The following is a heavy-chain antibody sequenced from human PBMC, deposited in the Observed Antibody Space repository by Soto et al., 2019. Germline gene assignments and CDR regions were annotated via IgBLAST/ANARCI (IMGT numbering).Heavy chain of an antibody. Sequence: GKGLEWVSGINWNGGSTGYADSVKGRFTISRDNAKNSRYLHMNSLRAEDTAFFFQAKGGIRATVPVSAFLLQRSSDL. J-gene: IGHJ2*01. CDR2: INWNGGST. CDR3: AKGGIRATVPVSAFLLQRSSDL. D-gene: IGHD1-26*01. V-gene: IGHV3-20*03.